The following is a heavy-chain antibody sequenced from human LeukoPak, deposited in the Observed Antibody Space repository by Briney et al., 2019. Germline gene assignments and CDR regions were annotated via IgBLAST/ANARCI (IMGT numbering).Heavy chain of an antibody. CDR1: GFPFSNYG. J-gene: IGHJ3*02. V-gene: IGHV3-33*01. D-gene: IGHD2-21*01. CDR3: ARGVVATRYCGGDCYPGNAFDI. Sequence: PGGSLLLSCAASGFPFSNYGMHGGRQAPGKGVWGVSLISCDGSQKYYADSVRGRFTISRDNSKSTVYLQMNSLRAEDTAVYYCARGVVATRYCGGDCYPGNAFDIWGQGTMVTVSS. CDR2: ISCDGSQK.